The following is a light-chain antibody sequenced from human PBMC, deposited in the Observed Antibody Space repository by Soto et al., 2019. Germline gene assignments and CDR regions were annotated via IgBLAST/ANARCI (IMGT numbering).Light chain of an antibody. CDR2: KAS. V-gene: IGKV1-5*03. J-gene: IGKJ1*01. Sequence: DIQMTQSPSTLSASVGDRVTITCRASQTITTSLAWYQQKPGKAPKLLIYKASSIESGVPSRFSGSRSGTKFTLTISSLQPDDFATYYCQQYDSYSLRTFGQGTKVEI. CDR3: QQYDSYSLRT. CDR1: QTITTS.